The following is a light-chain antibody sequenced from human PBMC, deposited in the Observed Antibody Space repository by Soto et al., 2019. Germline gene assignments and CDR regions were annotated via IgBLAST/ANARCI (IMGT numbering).Light chain of an antibody. CDR1: ALPNQY. CDR2: RDS. J-gene: IGLJ2*01. CDR3: QSADSSGTYVV. V-gene: IGLV3-25*03. Sequence: SYELTQPPSVSVSPGQTARITCSGDALPNQYAYWYQRKPGQAPMLLIYRDSERPSGIPERFSGSSSGTTVTLTISGVQAEDEADYYCQSADSSGTYVVFGGGTKLTVL.